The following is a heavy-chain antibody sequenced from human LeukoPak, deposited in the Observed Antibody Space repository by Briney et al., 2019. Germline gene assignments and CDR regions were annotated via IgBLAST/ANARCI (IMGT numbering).Heavy chain of an antibody. CDR1: GFTLSSYA. D-gene: IGHD3-16*01. Sequence: PGGSLRLSCAASGFTLSSYAMSWVRQAPGKGLEWVSSVFGRGGGTYNTDSVKGRFTISRDNSKNTLYLQMNSLRAEDTAIYYCAKYGGDSFFDHWGGGTLLSVSS. V-gene: IGHV3-23*01. CDR2: VFGRGGGT. J-gene: IGHJ4*02. CDR3: AKYGGDSFFDH.